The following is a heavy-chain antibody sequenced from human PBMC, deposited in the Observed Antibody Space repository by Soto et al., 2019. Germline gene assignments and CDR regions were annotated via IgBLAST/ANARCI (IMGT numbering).Heavy chain of an antibody. D-gene: IGHD1-26*01. CDR1: GDSVSSNSAA. CDR2: TYYRSKWYN. CDR3: VREGVNVGSYSASFSRFDP. J-gene: IGHJ5*02. V-gene: IGHV6-1*01. Sequence: SQTLSLTCAISGDSVSSNSAAWNWIRQSPSRGLEWLGRTYYRSKWYNDYAVSVKSRITINPDTSKNQFSLQLNSVTPEDTAVYYCVREGVNVGSYSASFSRFDPWGQGTLVTVSS.